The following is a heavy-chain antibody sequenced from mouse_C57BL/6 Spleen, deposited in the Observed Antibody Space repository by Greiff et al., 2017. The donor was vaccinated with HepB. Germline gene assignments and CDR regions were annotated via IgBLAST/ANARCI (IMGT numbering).Heavy chain of an antibody. Sequence: EVQRVESGGGLVQPGESLKLSCESNEYEFPSHDMSWVRKTPEKRLELVAAINSDGGSTYYPDTMERRFIISRDNTKKTLYLQMSSLRSEDTAVYYCARHGPNYYGNHLYFDVWGTGTTVTGSS. D-gene: IGHD1-1*01. CDR3: ARHGPNYYGNHLYFDV. V-gene: IGHV5-2*01. CDR2: INSDGGST. CDR1: EYEFPSHD. J-gene: IGHJ1*03.